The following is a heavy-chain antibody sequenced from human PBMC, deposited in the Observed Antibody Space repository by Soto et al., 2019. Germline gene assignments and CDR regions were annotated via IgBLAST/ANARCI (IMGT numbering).Heavy chain of an antibody. Sequence: GGSLRLSCAASGFTFSSYSISWVRQAPGKGLEWVSAISGSGVSTYYADSVKGRFTISRDNSKNTLYLQMNSLRAEDKAVYYCAKSITFRGVIVFDYWGQGTLVTVSS. CDR1: GFTFSSYS. D-gene: IGHD3-16*01. CDR3: AKSITFRGVIVFDY. J-gene: IGHJ4*02. CDR2: ISGSGVST. V-gene: IGHV3-23*01.